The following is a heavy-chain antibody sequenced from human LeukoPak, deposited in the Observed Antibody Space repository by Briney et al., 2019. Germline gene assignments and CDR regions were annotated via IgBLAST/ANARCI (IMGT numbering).Heavy chain of an antibody. Sequence: GGSLGLACAVSAFTFSSYAMRWVCHAPGKGLEWVSGISGSGGSTYYATSVKGRFTISKDKSKNTLYLQMNSLRAEDTAVYYCAKDGVCSSTSCYVGGLDYWGQETLVTVSS. D-gene: IGHD2-2*01. J-gene: IGHJ4*02. CDR1: AFTFSSYA. V-gene: IGHV3-23*01. CDR3: AKDGVCSSTSCYVGGLDY. CDR2: ISGSGGST.